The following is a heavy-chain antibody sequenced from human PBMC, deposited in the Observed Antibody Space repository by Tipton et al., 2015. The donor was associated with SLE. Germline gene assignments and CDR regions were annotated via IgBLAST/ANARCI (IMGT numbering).Heavy chain of an antibody. J-gene: IGHJ5*01. CDR2: IYYSGST. V-gene: IGHV4-59*12. CDR1: GGSFSGYY. CDR3: ARASGTYNNIDWFDS. D-gene: IGHD3-10*01. Sequence: TLSLTCTVYGGSFSGYYWSWSRQHPGKGLDWIGSIYYSGSTDYNPSLRSRVTISVDTSKNQFSLKVSSVTAADTAVYYCARASGTYNNIDWFDSWGQGTLVTLSS.